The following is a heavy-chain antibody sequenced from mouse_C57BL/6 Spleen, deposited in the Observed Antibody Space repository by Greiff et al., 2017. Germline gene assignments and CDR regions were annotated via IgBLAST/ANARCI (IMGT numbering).Heavy chain of an antibody. CDR2: IDPSDSYT. Sequence: QVQLQQPGAELVMPGASVKLSCKASGYTFTSYWMHWVKQRPGQGLEWIGEIDPSDSYTNYNQKFKGKSTLTVDKSASTAYMQLSSLTSEDSAVYYCARGDYGSKRFDYWGQGTTLTVSS. CDR1: GYTFTSYW. D-gene: IGHD1-1*01. V-gene: IGHV1-69*01. CDR3: ARGDYGSKRFDY. J-gene: IGHJ2*01.